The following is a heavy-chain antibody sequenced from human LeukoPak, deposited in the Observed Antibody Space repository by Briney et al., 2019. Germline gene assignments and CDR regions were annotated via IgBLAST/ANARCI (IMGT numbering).Heavy chain of an antibody. D-gene: IGHD2-21*01. J-gene: IGHJ4*02. CDR2: IYYSGST. CDR1: GGSISSYY. Sequence: SETLSLTCTVSGGSISSYYWSWIRQPPGKGLEWTGYIYYSGSTNYNPSLKSRVTISEDTSKNQFSLKLSSVTAADTAVYYCARVGGGGGPFDYWGQGTLVTVSS. CDR3: ARVGGGGGPFDY. V-gene: IGHV4-59*01.